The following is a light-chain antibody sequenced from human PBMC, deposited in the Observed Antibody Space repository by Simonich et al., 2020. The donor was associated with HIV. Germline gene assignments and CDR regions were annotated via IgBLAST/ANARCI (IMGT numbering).Light chain of an antibody. Sequence: DIVMTQSPDSLAVSLGGRATITCKSSQSVLYSSNNKNYLAWYQQKPGQPPKLLIYWASTRESGVPDRFSGSGSGTDFTLTISSLQAEDVAVYHCQQYYSTPHTFGQGTKVEIK. J-gene: IGKJ2*01. V-gene: IGKV4-1*01. CDR3: QQYYSTPHT. CDR2: WAS. CDR1: QSVLYSSNNKNY.